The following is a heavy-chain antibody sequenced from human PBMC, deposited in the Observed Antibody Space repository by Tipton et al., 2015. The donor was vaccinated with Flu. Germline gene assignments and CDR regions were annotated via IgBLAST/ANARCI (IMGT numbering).Heavy chain of an antibody. CDR2: IYSSGSA. CDR3: ARYGTYDGSRYFQH. D-gene: IGHD1-26*01. J-gene: IGHJ1*01. CDR1: GGPLSSFY. Sequence: TLSLTCTVSGGPLSSFYWNWIRQPAGKGLEWVGRIYSSGSASYNPSLKSRVTMSVDTSKNQFSLNLTSVTAADTAVYFCARYGTYDGSRYFQHWGQGTLVTVSS. V-gene: IGHV4-4*07.